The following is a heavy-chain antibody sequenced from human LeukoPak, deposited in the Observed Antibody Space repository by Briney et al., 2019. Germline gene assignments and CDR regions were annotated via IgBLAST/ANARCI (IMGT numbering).Heavy chain of an antibody. CDR1: GITFSMYA. CDR2: ISGSGGGT. D-gene: IGHD2-15*01. Sequence: GGSLGLSCAASGITFSMYAMSWVRQAPGKGLEWVSGISGSGGGTYHADSVKGRFTISRDNSKNTLYLQIISLRAEDTAVYYCAKGTGAAATWRYMDVWGKGTTVTVSS. CDR3: AKGTGAAATWRYMDV. V-gene: IGHV3-23*01. J-gene: IGHJ6*03.